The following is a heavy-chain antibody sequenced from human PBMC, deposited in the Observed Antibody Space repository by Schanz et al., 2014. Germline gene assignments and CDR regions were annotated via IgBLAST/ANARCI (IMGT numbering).Heavy chain of an antibody. CDR1: GFTFSIYS. V-gene: IGHV3-30-3*01. D-gene: IGHD1-1*01. J-gene: IGHJ4*02. CDR3: ARDRRNADLDY. Sequence: VQLVQSGGGLVQPGGSLRLSCAASGFTFSIYSMHWVRQAPGKGLEWVAAITTAGTKMYYADSVKGRFTISRDNAKNSLYLEMNSLRAEDTALYYCARDRRNADLDYWGQGTLVTVSS. CDR2: ITTAGTKM.